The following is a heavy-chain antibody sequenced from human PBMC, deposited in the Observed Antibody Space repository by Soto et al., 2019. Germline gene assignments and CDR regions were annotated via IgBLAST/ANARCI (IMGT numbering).Heavy chain of an antibody. D-gene: IGHD4-17*01. Sequence: EVQLVESGGGLVQPGGSLRLSCAASGLTFSDRYMDWVRQAPGKGLEWVGRIRKKTNSYTTEYAAYVKGRFIISRDDSTNSLYLQMSSLKTEDTAVYYCTTVTTVDYYCDYWGQGTLVTVSS. CDR2: IRKKTNSYTT. CDR3: TTVTTVDYYCDY. CDR1: GLTFSDRY. V-gene: IGHV3-72*01. J-gene: IGHJ4*02.